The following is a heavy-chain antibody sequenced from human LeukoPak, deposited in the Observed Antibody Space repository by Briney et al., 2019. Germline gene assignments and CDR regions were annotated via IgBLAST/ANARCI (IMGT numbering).Heavy chain of an antibody. D-gene: IGHD3-10*01. Sequence: SVKDSCKASGGTFSSYAISWVRQAPGQGLEWMGGIIPIFGTANYAQKFQGRVTITTDESTSTAYMELSSLRSEDTAVYYCARDAFGSGSYYNVYYFDYWGQGTLVTVSS. CDR1: GGTFSSYA. CDR3: ARDAFGSGSYYNVYYFDY. CDR2: IIPIFGTA. J-gene: IGHJ4*02. V-gene: IGHV1-69*05.